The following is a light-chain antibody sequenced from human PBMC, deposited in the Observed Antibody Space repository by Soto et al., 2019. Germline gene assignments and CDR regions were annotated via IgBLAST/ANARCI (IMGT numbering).Light chain of an antibody. CDR2: AAS. Sequence: DIQMTQSPSSLSASIGDRVTITCRASQGINYYVAWFQQKPGKVPKLLIYAASALQSGVPSRFSGSGSGTDFTLTISSLQPEDVATYYCQKYDSAPQTFGQGTKVEIK. V-gene: IGKV1-27*01. J-gene: IGKJ1*01. CDR3: QKYDSAPQT. CDR1: QGINYY.